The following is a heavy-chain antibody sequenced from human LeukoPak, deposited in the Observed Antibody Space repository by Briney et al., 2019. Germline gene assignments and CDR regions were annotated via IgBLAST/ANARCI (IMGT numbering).Heavy chain of an antibody. CDR3: ARTPPGGWYGSLDY. V-gene: IGHV3-48*03. Sequence: PGGSLRLSCAASGFTFSSYEMNWVRQAPGKGLEWVSYISSSGSTIYYADSVKGRFTISRDSAKNSLYLQMNSLRGEDTAVYYCARTPPGGWYGSLDYWGQGTLVTVSS. J-gene: IGHJ4*02. D-gene: IGHD6-19*01. CDR2: ISSSGSTI. CDR1: GFTFSSYE.